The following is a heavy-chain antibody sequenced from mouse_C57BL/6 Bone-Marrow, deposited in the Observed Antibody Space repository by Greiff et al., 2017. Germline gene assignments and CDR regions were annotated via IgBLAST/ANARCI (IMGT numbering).Heavy chain of an antibody. V-gene: IGHV1-72*01. CDR3: ARRSTTVVATDYWYFDV. J-gene: IGHJ1*03. D-gene: IGHD1-1*01. CDR2: IDPNSGGT. CDR1: GYTFTSYW. Sequence: QVQLQQPGAELVKPGASVKLSCKASGYTFTSYWMHWVKQRPGRGLEWIGRIDPNSGGTKYNEKFKSKATLTVDKPSSTAYMQLSSLTSEDSAVYYCARRSTTVVATDYWYFDVWGTGTTVTVSS.